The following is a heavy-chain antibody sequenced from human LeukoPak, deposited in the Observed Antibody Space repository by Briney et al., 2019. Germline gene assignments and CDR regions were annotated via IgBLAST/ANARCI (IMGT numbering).Heavy chain of an antibody. J-gene: IGHJ5*02. V-gene: IGHV4-59*01. CDR3: ARDRDYYGSKNWFDP. CDR1: GGSFSGYY. CDR2: IYYSGST. D-gene: IGHD3-10*01. Sequence: KPSETLSLTCAVYGGSFSGYYWSWIRQPPGKGLEWIGYIYYSGSTNYNPSLKSRVTISVDTSKNQFSLKLSSVTAADTAVYYCARDRDYYGSKNWFDPWGQGTLVTVSS.